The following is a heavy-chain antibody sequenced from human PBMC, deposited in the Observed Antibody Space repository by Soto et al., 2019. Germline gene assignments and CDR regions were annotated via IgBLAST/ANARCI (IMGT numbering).Heavy chain of an antibody. CDR3: AKDRVRLGELSLLGYFDY. D-gene: IGHD3-16*02. CDR2: INWNSGSI. J-gene: IGHJ4*02. Sequence: GGSLRLSCEASGFTFDEYAMHWVRQRPGKGPEWVSGINWNSGSIAYEDSVKGRFTISRDNSKNTLDLQMNSLRAEDTAVYYCAKDRVRLGELSLLGYFDYWGQGTLVTVSS. V-gene: IGHV3-9*01. CDR1: GFTFDEYA.